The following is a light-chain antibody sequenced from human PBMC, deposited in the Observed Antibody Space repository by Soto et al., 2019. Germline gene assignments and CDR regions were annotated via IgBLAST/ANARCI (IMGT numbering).Light chain of an antibody. V-gene: IGLV1-40*01. Sequence: QSALTQPPSVSGAPGQRVTISCTVASSNIGAEYDVHWYQQFPGTAPKVLIYGHRIRPSGVPDRFSASTSGTSASLAISGLQAEDEADYYCLSFDDSLSGYVFGTGTKVTVL. CDR2: GHR. J-gene: IGLJ1*01. CDR1: SSNIGAEYD. CDR3: LSFDDSLSGYV.